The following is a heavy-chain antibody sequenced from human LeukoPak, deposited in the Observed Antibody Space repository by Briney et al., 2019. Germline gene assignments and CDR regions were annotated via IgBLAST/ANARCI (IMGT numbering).Heavy chain of an antibody. CDR2: IWYDGSNK. D-gene: IGHD3-22*01. Sequence: GGSLRLSCAASGFTFSSYGMHWVRQAPGKGLERVAVIWYDGSNKYYADSVKGRFTISRDNSKNTLYLQMNSLRAEDTAVYYCARDPYYYDSSGYPSYWGQGTLVTVSS. V-gene: IGHV3-33*01. J-gene: IGHJ4*02. CDR3: ARDPYYYDSSGYPSY. CDR1: GFTFSSYG.